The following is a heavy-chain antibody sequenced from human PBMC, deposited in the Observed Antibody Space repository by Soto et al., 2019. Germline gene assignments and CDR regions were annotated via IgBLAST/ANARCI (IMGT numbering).Heavy chain of an antibody. V-gene: IGHV3-21*04. CDR1: GFTFSSYS. D-gene: IGHD3-10*01. CDR3: AKDSGSGSYYINMFDY. CDR2: ISSSSSYI. Sequence: GGSLSLSCAASGFTFSSYSMNWVRQAPGKGLEWVSSISSSSSYIYYADSVKGRFTISRDNAKNSLYLQMNSLTAEDTAVYYCAKDSGSGSYYINMFDYWGQGTLVTVSS. J-gene: IGHJ4*02.